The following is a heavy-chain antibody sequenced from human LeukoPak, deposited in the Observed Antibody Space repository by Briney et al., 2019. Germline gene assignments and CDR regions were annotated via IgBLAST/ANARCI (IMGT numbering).Heavy chain of an antibody. CDR3: ARGNYDFWSGYPPFDY. J-gene: IGHJ4*02. D-gene: IGHD3-3*01. CDR1: GGSISSGGYY. V-gene: IGHV4-31*03. Sequence: SETLSLTCTVSGGSISSGGYYWSWIRQHPGKGLEWIGYIYYSGSTYYNPSLKSRVTISVDTSKNQFSLKLSSVTAADTAVYYCARGNYDFWSGYPPFDYWGQGTLVTVSS. CDR2: IYYSGST.